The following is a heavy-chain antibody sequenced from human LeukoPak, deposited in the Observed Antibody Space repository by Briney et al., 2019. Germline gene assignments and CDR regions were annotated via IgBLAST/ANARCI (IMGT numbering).Heavy chain of an antibody. Sequence: QPGGSLRLSCAASGFTFSSYWMHWVRQAPGKGLVWVSRINSDGSSTSSADSVKGRFTISRDNARNTLYLQMNSLRAEDTAVYYCASLRAAVAGTGIIGWGQGTLVTVSS. J-gene: IGHJ4*02. V-gene: IGHV3-74*01. CDR2: INSDGSST. D-gene: IGHD6-19*01. CDR1: GFTFSSYW. CDR3: ASLRAAVAGTGIIG.